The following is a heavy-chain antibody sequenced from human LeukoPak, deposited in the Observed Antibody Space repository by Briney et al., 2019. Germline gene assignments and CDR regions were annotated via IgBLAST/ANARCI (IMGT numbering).Heavy chain of an antibody. D-gene: IGHD6-13*01. CDR3: ARLGQLGYYYYYYMDV. J-gene: IGHJ6*03. CDR2: IYYSGTT. Sequence: SETLSLTCTVSDDSISNNNYYWGWIRQPPGKGLEWIGSIYYSGTTYYNPSLKSRVTISVDTSKNQFSLKLSSVTAADTAVYYCARLGQLGYYYYYYMDVWGKGTTVTISS. CDR1: DDSISNNNYY. V-gene: IGHV4-39*01.